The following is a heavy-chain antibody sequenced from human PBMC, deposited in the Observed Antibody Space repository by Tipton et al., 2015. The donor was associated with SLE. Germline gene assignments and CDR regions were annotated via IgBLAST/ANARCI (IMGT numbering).Heavy chain of an antibody. J-gene: IGHJ4*02. Sequence: SLRLSCAASGFTFSSYAMNWVRQAPGKGLEWVSTISGFGGSTYYADSVKGRFTLSRDDSRNTVSLQMNSLRADDTAVYYCANSRFVPEAYWGQGTLVTVSS. D-gene: IGHD3-3*01. CDR3: ANSRFVPEAY. CDR2: ISGFGGST. V-gene: IGHV3-23*01. CDR1: GFTFSSYA.